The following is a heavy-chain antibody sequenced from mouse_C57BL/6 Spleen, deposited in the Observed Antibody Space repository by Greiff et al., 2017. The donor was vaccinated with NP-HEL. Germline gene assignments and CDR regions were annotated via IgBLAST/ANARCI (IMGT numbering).Heavy chain of an antibody. CDR1: GYTFTSYW. D-gene: IGHD2-4*01. V-gene: IGHV1-50*01. Sequence: QVQLQQSGAELVKPGASVKLSCKASGYTFTSYWMQWVKQRPGQGLEWIGEIDPSDSYTNYNQKFKGKATLTVDTSSSTAYMQLSSLTSEDSAVYYCARRGDYDGYWYFDVWGTGTTVTVSS. J-gene: IGHJ1*03. CDR3: ARRGDYDGYWYFDV. CDR2: IDPSDSYT.